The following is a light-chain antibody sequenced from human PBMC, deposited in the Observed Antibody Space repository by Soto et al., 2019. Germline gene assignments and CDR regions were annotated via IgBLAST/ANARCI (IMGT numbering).Light chain of an antibody. CDR2: AAS. J-gene: IGKJ2*01. Sequence: DTQMTQSPSSLSASVGDRVTITCRASQSINTYLNWYQQKPGEAPNLLIYAASSLQSCVPPRFSGSGAETPFTLTINSLQPEDFATYYCQQTASTPYTFGQGT. CDR1: QSINTY. V-gene: IGKV1-39*01. CDR3: QQTASTPYT.